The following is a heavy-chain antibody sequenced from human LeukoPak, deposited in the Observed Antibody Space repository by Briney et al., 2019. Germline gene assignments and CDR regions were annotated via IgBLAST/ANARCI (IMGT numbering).Heavy chain of an antibody. CDR2: KYYRSKWYN. CDR1: GDSVSSNSAA. V-gene: IGHV6-1*01. D-gene: IGHD2-15*01. Sequence: SQTLSLTCAISGDSVSSNSAAWNWIRQSPSRGLEWLGSKYYRSKWYNDYAVSVKSRITINPDTSKNQFSLQLNSVTPEDTAVYYCARESWDIEGYNWFDPWGQGTLVTVSS. J-gene: IGHJ5*02. CDR3: ARESWDIEGYNWFDP.